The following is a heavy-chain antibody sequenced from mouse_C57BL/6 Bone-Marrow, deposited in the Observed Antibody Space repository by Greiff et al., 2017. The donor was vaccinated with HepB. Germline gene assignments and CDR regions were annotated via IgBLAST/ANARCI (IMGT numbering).Heavy chain of an antibody. J-gene: IGHJ4*01. V-gene: IGHV5-4*03. D-gene: IGHD1-1*01. Sequence: EVMLVESGGGLVKPGGSLKLSCAASGFTFSSYAMSWVRQTPEKRLEWVATISDGGSYTYYPDNVKGRFTISRDNAKNNLYLQMSHLKSEDTAMYYCARGYYYGSSSYAMDYWGQGTSVTVSS. CDR2: ISDGGSYT. CDR3: ARGYYYGSSSYAMDY. CDR1: GFTFSSYA.